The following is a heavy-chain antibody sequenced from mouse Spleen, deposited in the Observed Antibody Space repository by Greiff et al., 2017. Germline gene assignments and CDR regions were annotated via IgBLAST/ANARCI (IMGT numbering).Heavy chain of an antibody. V-gene: IGHV2-9*01. CDR1: GFSLTSYG. Sequence: VKLQESGPGLVAPSQSLCITCTVSGFSLTSYGVDWVRQPPGKGLEWLGIIRGGGSTNYNSALKSRLSINKDNSKSQVFIKMNSLQTDDTAMYYCTKHDCDYGNFDVWGTGTTVTVSS. D-gene: IGHD2-13*01. J-gene: IGHJ1*03. CDR2: IRGGGST. CDR3: TKHDCDYGNFDV.